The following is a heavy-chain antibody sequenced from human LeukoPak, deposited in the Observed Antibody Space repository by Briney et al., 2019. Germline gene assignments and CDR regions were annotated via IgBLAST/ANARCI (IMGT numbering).Heavy chain of an antibody. CDR1: GGSISSYY. J-gene: IGHJ4*02. CDR2: IHYSGST. CDR3: ARQVYSSSWSYYFDY. V-gene: IGHV4-59*01. Sequence: SETLSLTCAVSGGSISSYYWSWIRQPPERGLEWIGSIHYSGSTSYNSSLKSRVTISVDTSKNQFSLKLSSVTPADTAVYYCARQVYSSSWSYYFDYWGQGILVTVSS. D-gene: IGHD6-13*01.